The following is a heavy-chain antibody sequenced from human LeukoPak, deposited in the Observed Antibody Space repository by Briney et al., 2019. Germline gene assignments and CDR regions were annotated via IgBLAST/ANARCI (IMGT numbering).Heavy chain of an antibody. J-gene: IGHJ4*02. CDR1: GFTFSSYA. CDR2: VTTSPTET. V-gene: IGHV3-23*01. Sequence: PGGSLRLSCAASGFTFSSYAMSWVRQSPGTGLEWVSTVTTSPTETYYADSVKGRFTVSRDNSKDTLYLHMDSLRAGDTAVYYCAKRPYNGGPFDYWGRGTLVTVSS. D-gene: IGHD4-23*01. CDR3: AKRPYNGGPFDY.